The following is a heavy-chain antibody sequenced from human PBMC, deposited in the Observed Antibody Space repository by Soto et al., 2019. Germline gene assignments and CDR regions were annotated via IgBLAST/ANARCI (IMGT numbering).Heavy chain of an antibody. Sequence: QPGGSLRLSCSASGFTFSSYDMHWVRQGPGKGLEWVSAIGTAGDTNYAGSVKGRFTISRENAKNSLYLQMNSLRAEDTAVYYCARPLNWGRRNGMDVWGQGTTVTVSS. CDR2: IGTAGDT. J-gene: IGHJ6*02. CDR1: GFTFSSYD. V-gene: IGHV3-13*04. CDR3: ARPLNWGRRNGMDV. D-gene: IGHD3-16*01.